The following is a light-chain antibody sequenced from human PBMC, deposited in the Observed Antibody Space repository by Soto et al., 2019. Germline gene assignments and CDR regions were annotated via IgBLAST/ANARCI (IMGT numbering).Light chain of an antibody. CDR1: QSISSY. CDR2: AAS. CDR3: QQSFSTPYT. J-gene: IGKJ2*01. V-gene: IGKV1-39*01. Sequence: DIQMTQSPSSLSASVGERVTITCRASQSISSYLNWYQQKPGKAPKLLIYAASSLQSGVPSRFSGSGSGTDFTLTISTLQPEDFATYYCQQSFSTPYTFGLGTKLEIK.